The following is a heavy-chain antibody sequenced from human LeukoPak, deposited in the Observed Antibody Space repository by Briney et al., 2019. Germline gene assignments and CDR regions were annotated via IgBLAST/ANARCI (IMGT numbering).Heavy chain of an antibody. J-gene: IGHJ6*03. Sequence: EASVKVSCXASGFSFSNSAIQWVRQARGQRPEWIVWIVVSSGNTNYAQRFHERVTLTRDMSTSTAYMELSGLRSEDTAAYYCGVRYGPERDDFYYYYMDVWGKGTMVTVSS. CDR2: IVVSSGNT. CDR3: GVRYGPERDDFYYYYMDV. D-gene: IGHD3-3*01. V-gene: IGHV1-58*02. CDR1: GFSFSNSA.